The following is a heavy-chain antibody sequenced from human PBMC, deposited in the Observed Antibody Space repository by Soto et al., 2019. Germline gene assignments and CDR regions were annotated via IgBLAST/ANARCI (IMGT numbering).Heavy chain of an antibody. D-gene: IGHD3-3*01. CDR2: IKQDGSEK. CDR3: ARGNVGNDFWSDTNTYYFDY. Sequence: EVQLVESGGGLVQPGGSLRLSCAASGFTFSSYWMSWVRQAPGKGLEWVANIKQDGSEKYYVDSVKGRFTISRDNAKNSLYLQMNSLRAVDTAVYYCARGNVGNDFWSDTNTYYFDYWGQGTLVTVSS. J-gene: IGHJ4*02. V-gene: IGHV3-7*01. CDR1: GFTFSSYW.